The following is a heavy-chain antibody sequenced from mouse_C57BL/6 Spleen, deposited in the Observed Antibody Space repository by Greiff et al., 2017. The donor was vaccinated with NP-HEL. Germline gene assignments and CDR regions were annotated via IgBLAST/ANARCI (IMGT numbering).Heavy chain of an antibody. CDR3: AREGDDYDSYAMDY. CDR2: IYPRSGNT. CDR1: GYTFTSYG. D-gene: IGHD2-4*01. Sequence: VQLQESGAELARPGASVKLSCKASGYTFTSYGISWVKQRTGQGLEWIGEIYPRSGNTYYNEKFKGKATLTADKSSSTAYMELRSLTSEDSAVYFCAREGDDYDSYAMDYWGQGTSVTVSS. J-gene: IGHJ4*01. V-gene: IGHV1-81*01.